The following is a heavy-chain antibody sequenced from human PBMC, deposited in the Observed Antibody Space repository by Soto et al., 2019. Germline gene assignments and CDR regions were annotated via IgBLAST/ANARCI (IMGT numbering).Heavy chain of an antibody. CDR1: GGSFSGYY. D-gene: IGHD3-10*01. V-gene: IGHV4-34*01. Sequence: SETLSLTCAVYGGSFSGYYWSWIRQPPGKGLEWIGEINHSGSTNYNPSLKSRVTISVDTSKNQFSLKLSSVTAADTAVYYCARGLRGWFDPWGQGTLVTVSS. J-gene: IGHJ5*02. CDR3: ARGLRGWFDP. CDR2: INHSGST.